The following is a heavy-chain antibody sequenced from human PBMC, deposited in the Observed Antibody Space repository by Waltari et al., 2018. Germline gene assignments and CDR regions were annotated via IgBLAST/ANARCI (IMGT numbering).Heavy chain of an antibody. CDR3: ARDVGYCSSTSCLDAFDI. V-gene: IGHV4-61*02. CDR1: GGSLSSGSYY. D-gene: IGHD2-2*01. J-gene: IGHJ3*02. CDR2: IYTSGST. Sequence: QVQLQESGPGLVKPSQTLSLTCPVSGGSLSSGSYYWSWIRQPAGRGLEWIGRIYTSGSTNYNPSLKSRVTISVDTSKNQFSLKLSSVTAADTAVYYCARDVGYCSSTSCLDAFDIWGQGTMVTVSS.